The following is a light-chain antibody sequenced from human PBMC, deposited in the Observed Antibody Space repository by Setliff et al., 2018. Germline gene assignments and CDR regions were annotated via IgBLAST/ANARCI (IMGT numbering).Light chain of an antibody. J-gene: IGLJ1*01. CDR1: SSDVGGYNY. V-gene: IGLV2-14*01. CDR2: DVS. CDR3: SSYISSSTCV. Sequence: QSALTQPASVSGSPGQSITISCTGTSSDVGGYNYVSWYQQHPGKAPKLMIYDVSKRPSGVSNRFSGSKSGNTASLTISGLQAEDEADYYCSSYISSSTCVFGTGTKVTVL.